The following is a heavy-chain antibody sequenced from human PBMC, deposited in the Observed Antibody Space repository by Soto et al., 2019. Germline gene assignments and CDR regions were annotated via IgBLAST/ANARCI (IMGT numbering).Heavy chain of an antibody. Sequence: SETLSLTCTVSGGSISSGDYYWSWIRQPPGKGLEWIGYIYYSGSTYYNPSLKNRITISVDTPKNQLSLKLSSVTAADTAVYHCARAFDDSSGYYGGLGYWGQGTLVTVSS. D-gene: IGHD3-22*01. CDR1: GGSISSGDYY. CDR2: IYYSGST. V-gene: IGHV4-30-4*01. J-gene: IGHJ4*02. CDR3: ARAFDDSSGYYGGLGY.